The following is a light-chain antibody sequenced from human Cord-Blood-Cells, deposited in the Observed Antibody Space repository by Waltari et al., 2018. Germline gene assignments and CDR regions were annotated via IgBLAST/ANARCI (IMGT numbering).Light chain of an antibody. Sequence: QSVLTQPPSVSGAPGQRVTISCTGSSSNIGAGYDVHWYQQLPGTAPKLLIYGNSNRPSGVPDRFAGSKSGTSASLAITGLQAEDEADYYCQSHDSSLSDNYVFGTGTKVTVL. CDR1: SSNIGAGYD. CDR2: GNS. J-gene: IGLJ1*01. CDR3: QSHDSSLSDNYV. V-gene: IGLV1-40*01.